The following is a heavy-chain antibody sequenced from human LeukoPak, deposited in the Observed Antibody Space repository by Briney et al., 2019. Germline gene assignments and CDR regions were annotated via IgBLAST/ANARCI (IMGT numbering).Heavy chain of an antibody. J-gene: IGHJ6*02. D-gene: IGHD3-22*01. CDR3: ARDRYYDSSGYYKVGYYYGMDV. V-gene: IGHV4-61*01. Sequence: KPSETLSLTCTVSGGSVSSGSYYWSWIRQPPGKGLEWIGYIDYSGSTNYNPSLKIPCTISVDTSKNQFTLKLSSVTAADTAVYYCARDRYYDSSGYYKVGYYYGMDVWGQGTTVTVSS. CDR2: IDYSGST. CDR1: GGSVSSGSYY.